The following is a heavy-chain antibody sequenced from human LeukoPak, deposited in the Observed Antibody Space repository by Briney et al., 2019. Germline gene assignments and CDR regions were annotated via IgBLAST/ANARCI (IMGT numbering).Heavy chain of an antibody. D-gene: IGHD4-17*01. CDR1: DGSIRSFY. CDR3: ARPVRRLRRDDAFDI. J-gene: IGHJ3*02. Sequence: PSETLSLTCTVSDGSIRSFYWSWIRQPPGKGLEWIGYIYYSGISHYNPSLQSRVTISVDTSKNQFSLKLSSVTAADTAVYPCARPVRRLRRDDAFDIWGQGTMVTVSS. V-gene: IGHV4-59*01. CDR2: IYYSGIS.